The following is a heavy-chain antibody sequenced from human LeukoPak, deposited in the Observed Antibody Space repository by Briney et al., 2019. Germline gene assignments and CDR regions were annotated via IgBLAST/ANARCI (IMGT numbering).Heavy chain of an antibody. CDR3: AKEGIAAAALDY. J-gene: IGHJ4*02. D-gene: IGHD6-13*01. CDR2: IWYDGSNK. Sequence: GSLRLSCAASGFTFSSYGMHWVRQAPGKGLEWVAVIWYDGSNKYYADSVKGRFTISRDNSKNTLYLQMNSLRAEDTAVYYCAKEGIAAAALDYWGQGTLVTVSP. CDR1: GFTFSSYG. V-gene: IGHV3-33*06.